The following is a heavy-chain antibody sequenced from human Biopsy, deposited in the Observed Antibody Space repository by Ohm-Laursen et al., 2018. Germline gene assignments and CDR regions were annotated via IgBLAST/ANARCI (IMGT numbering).Heavy chain of an antibody. CDR3: ARHGDFYYDSNIVIGALDI. J-gene: IGHJ3*02. CDR2: IYYSEIT. Sequence: SETLSLTCSVSGGSVSGYYWSWIRQPPGKGLEWIGNIYYSEITNYNPSLKSRVSISVDTSKNQFSLKLSSVTAADTAVYYCARHGDFYYDSNIVIGALDIWGQGTMVTVSS. CDR1: GGSVSGYY. D-gene: IGHD3-22*01. V-gene: IGHV4-59*08.